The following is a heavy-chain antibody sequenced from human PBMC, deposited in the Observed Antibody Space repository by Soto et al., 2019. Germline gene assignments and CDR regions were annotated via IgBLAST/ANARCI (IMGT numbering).Heavy chain of an antibody. J-gene: IGHJ4*02. CDR1: GFTFSSYG. D-gene: IGHD3-22*01. Sequence: GSLRLSCAASGFTFSSYGMHWVRQAPGKGLEWVAVISYDGSNKYYADSVKGRFTISRDNSKNTLYLQMNSLRAEDTAVYYCARGSMIVGTRYFDYWGQGTLVTVSS. CDR2: ISYDGSNK. CDR3: ARGSMIVGTRYFDY. V-gene: IGHV3-30*03.